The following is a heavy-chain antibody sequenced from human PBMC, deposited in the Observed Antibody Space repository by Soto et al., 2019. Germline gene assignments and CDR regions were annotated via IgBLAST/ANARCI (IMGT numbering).Heavy chain of an antibody. CDR1: GGTFSSYT. CDR3: ARAALSTSCYDY. CDR2: IIPILGIA. V-gene: IGHV1-69*02. Sequence: QVQLVQSGAEVKKPGSSVKVSCKASGGTFSSYTISWVRQAPGQGLEWMGRIIPILGIANYAQKFQGRVTITADKSPSTAYMELSSLRSEDTAVYYCARAALSTSCYDYWGQGTLVTVSS. J-gene: IGHJ4*02. D-gene: IGHD2-2*01.